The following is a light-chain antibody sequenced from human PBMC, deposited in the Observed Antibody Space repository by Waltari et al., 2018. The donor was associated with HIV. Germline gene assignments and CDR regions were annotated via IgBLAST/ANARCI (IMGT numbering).Light chain of an antibody. CDR2: AAS. J-gene: IGKJ2*01. Sequence: IQMTQSPSSLSASLGDRVTIICRASQSIGNYLNWYHQKSGTAPELLIYAASSLQSGVPSRFSGSGSGTDFTLTITSLQPEDFATYYCQQSSSSPPTFSQGTKVEI. CDR3: QQSSSSPPT. CDR1: QSIGNY. V-gene: IGKV1-39*01.